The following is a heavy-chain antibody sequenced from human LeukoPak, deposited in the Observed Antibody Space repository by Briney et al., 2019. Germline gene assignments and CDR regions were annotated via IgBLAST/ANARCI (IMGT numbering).Heavy chain of an antibody. CDR2: IYSSGSA. D-gene: IGHD3-22*01. V-gene: IGHV4-59*08. Sequence: SETLSLTCTVSGASINNNFWTWIRQPPGKGLEWIGYIYSSGSAKCNPSLKSRVIISGDTSKNQISLNLTSVTAADTAVYFCARHRDYYDTWGHGTLVTVSS. J-gene: IGHJ4*01. CDR1: GASINNNF. CDR3: ARHRDYYDT.